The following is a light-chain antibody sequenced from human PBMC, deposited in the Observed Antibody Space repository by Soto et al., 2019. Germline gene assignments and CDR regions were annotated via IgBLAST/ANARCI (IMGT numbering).Light chain of an antibody. J-gene: IGKJ5*01. V-gene: IGKV3-11*01. Sequence: EIVLTQSPATLPLCTGERATLSCRASQSVSSYLAWYQQKPGQAPRLLIYDASNRATGIPARFSGSGSGTDFTLTISCLEPEDFAVYYCQLRSILRSTFGQGTRLEI. CDR1: QSVSSY. CDR2: DAS. CDR3: QLRSILRST.